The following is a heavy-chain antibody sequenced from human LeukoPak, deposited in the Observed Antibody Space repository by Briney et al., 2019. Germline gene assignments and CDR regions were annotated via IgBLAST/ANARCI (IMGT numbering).Heavy chain of an antibody. CDR1: GGSISSHY. CDR3: ARGYSSI. Sequence: SETLSLTCTISGGSISSHYWSWIRQPPGKGLEWIGYIYYSGSTNYNPSLKSRVTISVDTSKNQFSLKLSSVTAADTAVYYCARGYSSIWGQGTLVTVSS. V-gene: IGHV4-59*11. D-gene: IGHD6-13*01. CDR2: IYYSGST. J-gene: IGHJ4*02.